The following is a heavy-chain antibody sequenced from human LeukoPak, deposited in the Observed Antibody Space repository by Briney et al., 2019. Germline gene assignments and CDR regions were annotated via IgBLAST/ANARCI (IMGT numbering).Heavy chain of an antibody. V-gene: IGHV3-30-3*01. D-gene: IGHD6-13*01. Sequence: GRSLRLSCAASGFTFSSYAMHWVRQAPGKGLEWVAVISYDGSNKYYADSVKGRFTISRDNSKNTLYLQMNSLRAEDTAVYYCANIAAADYWGQGTLVTVSS. CDR2: ISYDGSNK. J-gene: IGHJ4*02. CDR1: GFTFSSYA. CDR3: ANIAAADY.